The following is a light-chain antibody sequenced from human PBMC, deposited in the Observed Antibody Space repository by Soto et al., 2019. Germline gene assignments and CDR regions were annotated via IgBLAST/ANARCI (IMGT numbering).Light chain of an antibody. Sequence: EIVMTQSPAPLSVSPGQRATLSCRASQSVSDNLAWYQRKHGQAPILLIYGASTRATGIPARFSGSGSETEFTLTISSLHSEDFAIYYCQQSNSWPYTFGQGTKVDIK. CDR2: GAS. CDR3: QQSNSWPYT. CDR1: QSVSDN. V-gene: IGKV3-15*01. J-gene: IGKJ2*01.